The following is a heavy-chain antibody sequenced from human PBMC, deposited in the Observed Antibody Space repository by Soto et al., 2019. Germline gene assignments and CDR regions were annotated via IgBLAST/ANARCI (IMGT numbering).Heavy chain of an antibody. CDR3: ARVNAYDSSGYYLRNAFDI. V-gene: IGHV1-69*13. J-gene: IGHJ3*02. Sequence: VASVEVSCKASGGTFSSYAISWVRQAPGQGLEWMGGIIPIFGTANYAQKFQGRVTITADESTSTAYMELSSLRSEDTAVYYCARVNAYDSSGYYLRNAFDIWGQGTMVTVSS. CDR1: GGTFSSYA. CDR2: IIPIFGTA. D-gene: IGHD3-22*01.